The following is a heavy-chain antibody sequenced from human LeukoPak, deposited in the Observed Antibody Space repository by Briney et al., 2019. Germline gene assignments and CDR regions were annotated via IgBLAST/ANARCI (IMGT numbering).Heavy chain of an antibody. Sequence: GRSLRLSCAASGFTFDDYAMHWVRQAQGKGLEWVSGLNWNSGDIVYADSVKGRFTISRDHAKGSLYLQMNNLRTEDTALYYCAKDKAQAYYASASLVLWGQGTLVTVSP. D-gene: IGHD3-10*01. J-gene: IGHJ4*02. CDR2: LNWNSGDI. CDR3: AKDKAQAYYASASLVL. CDR1: GFTFDDYA. V-gene: IGHV3-9*01.